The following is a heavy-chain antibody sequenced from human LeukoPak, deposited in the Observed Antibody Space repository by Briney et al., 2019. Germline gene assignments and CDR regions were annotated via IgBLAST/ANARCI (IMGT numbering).Heavy chain of an antibody. Sequence: SQTLSLTCAVSGGSISSGGYSWSWIRQPPGKGLEWIGYIYHSGSTYYNPSLKSRVTISVDRSKNQFSLKLSSVTAADTAVYYCARDHRLSKYYYGSGSYFGNPPGYWGQGTLVTVSS. CDR2: IYHSGST. J-gene: IGHJ4*02. V-gene: IGHV4-30-2*01. CDR1: GGSISSGGYS. D-gene: IGHD3-10*01. CDR3: ARDHRLSKYYYGSGSYFGNPPGY.